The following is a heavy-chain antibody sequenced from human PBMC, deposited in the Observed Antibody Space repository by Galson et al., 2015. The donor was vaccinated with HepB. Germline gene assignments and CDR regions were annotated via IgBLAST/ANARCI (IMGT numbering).Heavy chain of an antibody. CDR1: GFTSSSHA. CDR3: AREAQALDY. V-gene: IGHV3-30*04. J-gene: IGHJ4*02. Sequence: SLRLSCAASGFTSSSHAMHWVRQAPGKGLEWVALISYDGGDKYYADSVKGRFTISRDNSKNTLYLQMNSLRAEDTAVYYCAREAQALDYWGQGTLVTVSS. CDR2: ISYDGGDK.